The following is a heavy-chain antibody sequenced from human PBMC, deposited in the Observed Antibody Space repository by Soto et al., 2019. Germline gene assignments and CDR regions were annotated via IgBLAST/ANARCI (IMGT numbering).Heavy chain of an antibody. J-gene: IGHJ5*02. CDR2: IYHSGST. V-gene: IGHV4-30-2*01. D-gene: IGHD3-10*01. CDR1: GDSISSGAYY. Sequence: SETLSLTCTVSGDSISSGAYYWSWIRQHPGKGLEWIGYIYHSGSTYYNPSLKSRVTISVDRSKNQFSLKLSSVTAADTAVYYCARGTAMVRGVPNWFDPWGQVTLVTVS. CDR3: ARGTAMVRGVPNWFDP.